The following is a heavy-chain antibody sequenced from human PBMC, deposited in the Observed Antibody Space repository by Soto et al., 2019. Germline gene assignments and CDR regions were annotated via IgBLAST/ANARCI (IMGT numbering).Heavy chain of an antibody. CDR2: ITASGGRT. Sequence: EVQLLESGGGLVQPGGSLRLSCAASGFTFNSYAMSWVRQAPGKGLEWVSTITASGGRTYSAESVKGHFTISRDNSKNTLYLQMSSLRAEDTALYYCARVDRGSVARPTRLDPWGQGTLVTVSS. J-gene: IGHJ5*02. CDR1: GFTFNSYA. V-gene: IGHV3-23*01. D-gene: IGHD2-21*01. CDR3: ARVDRGSVARPTRLDP.